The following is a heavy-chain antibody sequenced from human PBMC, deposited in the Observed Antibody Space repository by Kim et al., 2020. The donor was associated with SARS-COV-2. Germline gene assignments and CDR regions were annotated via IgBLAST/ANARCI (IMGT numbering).Heavy chain of an antibody. V-gene: IGHV3-30*04. CDR3: ARDFYYGSGTKKMGGAFDI. J-gene: IGHJ3*02. CDR2: ISYDGSNK. D-gene: IGHD3-10*01. CDR1: GFTFSSYA. Sequence: GGSLRLSCAASGFTFSSYAMHWVRQAPGKGLEWVAVISYDGSNKYYADSVKGRFTISRDNSKNTLYLQMNSLRAEDTAVYYCARDFYYGSGTKKMGGAFDIWGQGTMVTVSS.